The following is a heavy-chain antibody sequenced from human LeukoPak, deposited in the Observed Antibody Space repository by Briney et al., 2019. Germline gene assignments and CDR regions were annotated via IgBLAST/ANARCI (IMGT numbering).Heavy chain of an antibody. V-gene: IGHV3-23*01. J-gene: IGHJ3*02. CDR1: GFIFSNYA. D-gene: IGHD1-26*01. Sequence: PGGSLRLSCAAPGFIFSNYAMSWVRQAPGKGLEWVSAISGSGDSTYYADSVKGRFTFSRDNSKSTLYLQMNSLRAEDTAVYYCAKGGVGATWGAFDIWGQGTMVTVSS. CDR3: AKGGVGATWGAFDI. CDR2: ISGSGDST.